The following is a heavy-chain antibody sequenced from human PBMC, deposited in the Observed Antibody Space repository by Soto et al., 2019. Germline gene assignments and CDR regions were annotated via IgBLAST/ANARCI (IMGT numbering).Heavy chain of an antibody. J-gene: IGHJ6*02. CDR2: ISAYNGNT. CDR1: GYSFTSYG. CDR3: ARDNGFGESDV. Sequence: QVQLVQSGAEVKKPGASVKVSCKASGYSFTSYGISWVRQAPGQGLEWMGWISAYNGNTNYAQKLQGRVTITTDTATSTAYMALRSLRSDDTAVYYCARDNGFGESDVWGQGTTVTVSS. V-gene: IGHV1-18*01. D-gene: IGHD3-10*01.